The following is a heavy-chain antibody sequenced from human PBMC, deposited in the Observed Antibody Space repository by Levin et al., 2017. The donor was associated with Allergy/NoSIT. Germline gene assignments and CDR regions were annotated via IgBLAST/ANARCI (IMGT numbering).Heavy chain of an antibody. J-gene: IGHJ4*02. D-gene: IGHD5-24*01. CDR2: ISGSGGST. CDR3: AAPRWLQVSGVDY. V-gene: IGHV3-23*01. CDR1: GFTFSSYA. Sequence: GESLKISCAASGFTFSSYAMSWVRQAPGKGLEWVSAISGSGGSTYYADSVKGRFTISRDNSKNTLYLQMNSLRAEDTAVYYCAAPRWLQVSGVDYWGQGTLVTVSS.